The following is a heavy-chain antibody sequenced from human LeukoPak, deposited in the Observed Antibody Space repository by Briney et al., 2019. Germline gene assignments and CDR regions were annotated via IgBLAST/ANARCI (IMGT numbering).Heavy chain of an antibody. CDR3: ARAHLLDPRAFDI. CDR2: IYSGGST. CDR1: GFTVSSNY. D-gene: IGHD2-2*01. J-gene: IGHJ3*02. V-gene: IGHV3-53*01. Sequence: GGSLRLSCAASGFTVSSNYMSWVRQAPGKGLEWVSVIYSGGSTYYADSVKGRFTISRDNSKNTLYLQMNSLRAEDTAVYYCARAHLLDPRAFDIWGQGTMVTVSS.